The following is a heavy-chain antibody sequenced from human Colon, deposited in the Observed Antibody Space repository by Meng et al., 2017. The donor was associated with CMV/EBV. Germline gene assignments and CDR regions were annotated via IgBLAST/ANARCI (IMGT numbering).Heavy chain of an antibody. CDR3: VRTPAAATGWFDP. CDR2: ISSSSSTI. D-gene: IGHD6-13*01. V-gene: IGHV3-48*04. J-gene: IGHJ5*02. Sequence: GESLKISCAASGFTFSSYSMNWVRQAPGKGLEWVSYISSSSSTIYYADSVKGRFTISRDNARNSLFLQMNTLRADDTAVYYCVRTPAAATGWFDPWGQGTLVTVSS. CDR1: GFTFSSYS.